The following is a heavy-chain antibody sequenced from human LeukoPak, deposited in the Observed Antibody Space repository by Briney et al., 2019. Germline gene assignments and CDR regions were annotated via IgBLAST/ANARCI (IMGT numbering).Heavy chain of an antibody. J-gene: IGHJ4*02. CDR3: AKDRNIVVVTAIFDY. CDR1: GLTFSSYG. V-gene: IGHV3-30*18. Sequence: PGGSLRLSCAASGLTFSSYGMDWVRQAPGKGLEWVAVISYDGSNKYYADSVKGRFTITRDNSKNTLYLQMNSLRAEDTAVYYCAKDRNIVVVTAIFDYWGQGTLVTGSS. D-gene: IGHD2-21*02. CDR2: ISYDGSNK.